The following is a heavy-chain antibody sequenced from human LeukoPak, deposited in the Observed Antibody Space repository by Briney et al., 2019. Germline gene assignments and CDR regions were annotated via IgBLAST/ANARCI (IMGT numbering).Heavy chain of an antibody. CDR1: GFTFSSYS. D-gene: IGHD3-3*01. J-gene: IGHJ4*02. CDR3: ARDPQRFLEWFPFDY. CDR2: ISSSSSTI. V-gene: IGHV3-48*02. Sequence: GSLRLSCAASGFTFSSYSMHWVRQAPGKGLEWVSYISSSSSTIYYADSVKGRFTISRDNAKNSLYLQMNSLRDEDTAVYYCARDPQRFLEWFPFDYWGQGTLVTVSS.